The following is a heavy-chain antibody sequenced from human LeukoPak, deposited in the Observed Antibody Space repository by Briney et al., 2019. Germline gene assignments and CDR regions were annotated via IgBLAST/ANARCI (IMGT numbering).Heavy chain of an antibody. CDR2: IWYDGSNK. Sequence: GGSLRLSCAASGFTFSNYAMSWVRQAPGKGLEWVAVIWYDGSNKYYADSVKGRFTISRDNSKNTLYLQMNSLRAEDTAVYYCARGTEYWGQGTLVTVSS. J-gene: IGHJ4*02. CDR3: ARGTEY. V-gene: IGHV3-33*08. CDR1: GFTFSNYA.